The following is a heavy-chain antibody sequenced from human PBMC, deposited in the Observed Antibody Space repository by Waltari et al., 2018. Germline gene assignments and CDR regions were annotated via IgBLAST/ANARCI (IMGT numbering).Heavy chain of an antibody. CDR3: ARDIAVTGFDY. V-gene: IGHV3-21*01. Sequence: EVQLVESGGGLVKPGGSLRLSCAASGFTFSSHSMNWFRQAPGKGLEWVSSISSSSSYIYYADSVKGRFTISRDNAKNSLYLQMNSLRAEDTAVYYCARDIAVTGFDYWGQGTLVTVSS. J-gene: IGHJ4*02. D-gene: IGHD6-19*01. CDR2: ISSSSSYI. CDR1: GFTFSSHS.